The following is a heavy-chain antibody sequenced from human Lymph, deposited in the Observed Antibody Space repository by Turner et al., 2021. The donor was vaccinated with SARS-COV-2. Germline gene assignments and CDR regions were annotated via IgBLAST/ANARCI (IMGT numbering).Heavy chain of an antibody. CDR1: GGTFSTYA. J-gene: IGHJ4*02. V-gene: IGHV1-69*10. D-gene: IGHD1-1*01. CDR3: ARDATGPLGY. CDR2: TIPIFGIA. Sequence: QVQLVQSGAEVKKPGSSVKVSCKASGGTFSTYAISWVRQAPGQGLGWLGGTIPIFGIANYAQKFQGRVTITADKFTSTAYMELSSLRSEDTAVYYCARDATGPLGYWGRGTLVTVS.